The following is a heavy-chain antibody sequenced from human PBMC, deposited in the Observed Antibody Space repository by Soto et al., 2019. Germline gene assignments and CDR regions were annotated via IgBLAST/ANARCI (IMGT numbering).Heavy chain of an antibody. CDR3: AREGVGWYLFDP. J-gene: IGHJ5*02. Sequence: GGSLRLSCAASGFTFSSYGMHWVRQAPGKGLEWVAVIWYDGSNKYYADSVKGRFTISRDNSKNTLYLQMNSLRAEDTAVYYCAREGVGWYLFDPWGQGTLVTVSS. D-gene: IGHD2-15*01. V-gene: IGHV3-33*01. CDR2: IWYDGSNK. CDR1: GFTFSSYG.